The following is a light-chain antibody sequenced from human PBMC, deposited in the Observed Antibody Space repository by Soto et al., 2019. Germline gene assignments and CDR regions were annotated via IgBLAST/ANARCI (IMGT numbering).Light chain of an antibody. Sequence: EIVMTQSPPTLSVSPGERAALSCMWSQSVGSKLAWYQQKPGQAPRLLIYGASTRATGLPARFSGSGSGTDFTLTISSLEPEDFAVYYCQQRSNWPGTFGQGTKVDIK. CDR1: QSVGSK. J-gene: IGKJ1*01. CDR3: QQRSNWPGT. V-gene: IGKV3-15*01. CDR2: GAS.